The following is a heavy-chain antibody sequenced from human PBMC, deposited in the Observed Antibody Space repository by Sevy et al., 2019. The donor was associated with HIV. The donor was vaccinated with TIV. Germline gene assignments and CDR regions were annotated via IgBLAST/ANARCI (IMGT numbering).Heavy chain of an antibody. D-gene: IGHD3-16*01. CDR2: INSDGSCT. V-gene: IGHV3-74*01. Sequence: GGSLRLSCAASGFTFSSYWMHWVRQAPGKGLVWVSRINSDGSCTSYADSVKGRFTISSDNAKNTLYLQMNSLRAEDTSVYYCARAPFYDYVWGSFPYYFDYWGQGTLVTVSS. CDR3: ARAPFYDYVWGSFPYYFDY. J-gene: IGHJ4*02. CDR1: GFTFSSYW.